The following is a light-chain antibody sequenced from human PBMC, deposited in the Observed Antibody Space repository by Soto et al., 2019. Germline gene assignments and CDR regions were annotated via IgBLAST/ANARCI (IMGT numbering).Light chain of an antibody. CDR3: QQYNDYSWT. CDR2: KAS. V-gene: IGKV1-5*03. Sequence: IQMTQSPSTLSASVGDRVAITCRASQSIGIWLAWYQQKPGKAPRFLIYKASSLESGVPSRFSGSGYGTELTLTLSSLQPDDCATYYCQQYNDYSWTFGQGTKVEIK. J-gene: IGKJ1*01. CDR1: QSIGIW.